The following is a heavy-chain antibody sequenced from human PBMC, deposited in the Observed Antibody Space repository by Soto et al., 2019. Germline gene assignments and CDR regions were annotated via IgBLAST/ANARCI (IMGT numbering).Heavy chain of an antibody. CDR3: ARVAIMGATYPVYYFDY. D-gene: IGHD1-26*01. CDR2: IYTSGST. Sequence: PSETLSLTCTVPGGSISSYYWSWIRQPAGKGLEWIGRIYTSGSTNYNPSLKSRVTMSVDTSKNQFSLKLSSVTAADTAVYYCARVAIMGATYPVYYFDYWGQGTLVTVSS. CDR1: GGSISSYY. V-gene: IGHV4-4*07. J-gene: IGHJ4*02.